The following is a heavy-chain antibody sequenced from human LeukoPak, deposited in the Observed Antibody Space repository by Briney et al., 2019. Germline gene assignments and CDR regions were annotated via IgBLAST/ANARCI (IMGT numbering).Heavy chain of an antibody. CDR3: ARTHLAAPYYYGMDV. D-gene: IGHD6-6*01. J-gene: IGHJ6*02. CDR2: INAGNGNT. Sequence: ASVKVSCKASGYTFTSYAMHWVRQAPGQRLEWMGWINAGNGNTKYSQKFQGRVTITRDTSASTAYMELSSLRSEDTAVYYCARTHLAAPYYYGMDVWGQGTTVTVSS. CDR1: GYTFTSYA. V-gene: IGHV1-3*01.